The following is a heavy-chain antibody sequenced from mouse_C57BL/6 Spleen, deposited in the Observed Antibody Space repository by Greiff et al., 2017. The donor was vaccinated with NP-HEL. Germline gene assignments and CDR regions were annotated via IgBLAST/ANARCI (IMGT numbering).Heavy chain of an antibody. D-gene: IGHD2-3*01. CDR2: IYPGDGDT. Sequence: VQLVESGPELVKPGASVKISCKASGYAFSSSWMNWVKQRPGKGLEWIGRIYPGDGDTNYNGKFKGKATLTADKSSSTAYMQLSSLTSEDSAVYFCARFYDGYPYYYAMDYWGQGTSVTVSS. J-gene: IGHJ4*01. CDR1: GYAFSSSW. CDR3: ARFYDGYPYYYAMDY. V-gene: IGHV1-82*01.